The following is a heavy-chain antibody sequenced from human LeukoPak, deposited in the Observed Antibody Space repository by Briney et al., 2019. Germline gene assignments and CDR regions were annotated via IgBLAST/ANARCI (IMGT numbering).Heavy chain of an antibody. CDR3: ARDGDYVGDWFDP. Sequence: ASVKVSCKASGYTFTSYGISWVRQAPGQGLEWMGWISAYNGNTNYAQKLQGRVTMTTDTSTSTAHMELRSLRSDDTAVYYCARDGDYVGDWFDPWGQGTLVTVSS. CDR2: ISAYNGNT. D-gene: IGHD4-17*01. V-gene: IGHV1-18*01. CDR1: GYTFTSYG. J-gene: IGHJ5*02.